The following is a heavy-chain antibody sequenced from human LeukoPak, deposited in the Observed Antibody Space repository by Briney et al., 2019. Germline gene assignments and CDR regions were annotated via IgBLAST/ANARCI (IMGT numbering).Heavy chain of an antibody. Sequence: GGSLRLSCAVSGFTVSSYYMSWVRQAPGKGLESVSVISNDGVTYYADSVKGRFTISRDNSKNTVYLQMNSLRTEDTAIYYCTGDKTTGGWYELDYWGQGTLLTVSS. V-gene: IGHV3-53*01. D-gene: IGHD6-19*01. CDR3: TGDKTTGGWYELDY. J-gene: IGHJ4*02. CDR1: GFTVSSYY. CDR2: ISNDGVT.